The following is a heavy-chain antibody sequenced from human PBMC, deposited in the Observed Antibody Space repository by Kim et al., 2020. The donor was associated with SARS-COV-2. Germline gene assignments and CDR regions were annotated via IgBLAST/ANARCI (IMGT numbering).Heavy chain of an antibody. D-gene: IGHD1-26*01. CDR2: ISYDGSNK. V-gene: IGHV3-30*18. CDR3: AKSFSGSYFGYDY. CDR1: GFNFNTYG. J-gene: IGHJ4*02. Sequence: GGSLRLSCAASGFNFNTYGMHWVRQAPGKGLEWVAVISYDGSNKYYADSVKGRFTISRDNSKNTLYLQMNSLRIEDTAVYDCAKSFSGSYFGYDYWGQGTLVTVSS.